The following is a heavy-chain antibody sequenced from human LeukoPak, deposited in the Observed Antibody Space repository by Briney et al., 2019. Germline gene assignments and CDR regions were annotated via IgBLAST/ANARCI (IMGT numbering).Heavy chain of an antibody. V-gene: IGHV4-59*01. J-gene: IGHJ4*02. CDR1: GGSISNYY. CDR2: IYYSGST. D-gene: IGHD3-22*01. Sequence: PSETLSLTCTVYGGSISNYYWSWIRQPPGKGLEWIGYIYYSGSTNYNPSLKSRVTISVDTSKNQFSLKLSSVTAADTAVYYCARGPPYYHDSSGYYYPYYFDYWGQGALVTVSS. CDR3: ARGPPYYHDSSGYYYPYYFDY.